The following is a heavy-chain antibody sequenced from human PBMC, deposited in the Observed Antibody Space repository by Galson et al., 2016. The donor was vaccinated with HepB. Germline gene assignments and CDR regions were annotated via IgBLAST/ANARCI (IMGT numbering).Heavy chain of an antibody. V-gene: IGHV1-69*13. CDR3: ARSRDGYCIGGPCLYYYYGMDV. CDR2: IIPSFGTP. CDR1: GGTFSSKS. Sequence: SVKVSCKASGGTFSSKSISWVRQAPGQGLEWMGGIIPSFGTPNYAQQFRDRVTFTADESASLVYMELNSLRSEDTAVYYCARSRDGYCIGGPCLYYYYGMDVWGQGTTVTVSS. D-gene: IGHD2-15*01. J-gene: IGHJ6*02.